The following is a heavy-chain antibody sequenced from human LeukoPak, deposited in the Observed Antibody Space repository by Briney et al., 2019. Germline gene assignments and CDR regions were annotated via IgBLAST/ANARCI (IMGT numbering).Heavy chain of an antibody. Sequence: PGGSLRLSCAASGFSWSSYWMMWVRQAPGKGLEWVANIKPDGSDKYYVDSVKGRFTISRDNAQNSLFLQMSSLRADDTATYYCATDPPWGSDVFDMWGRGTMVTVSS. D-gene: IGHD7-27*01. CDR3: ATDPPWGSDVFDM. J-gene: IGHJ3*02. V-gene: IGHV3-7*03. CDR1: GFSWSSYW. CDR2: IKPDGSDK.